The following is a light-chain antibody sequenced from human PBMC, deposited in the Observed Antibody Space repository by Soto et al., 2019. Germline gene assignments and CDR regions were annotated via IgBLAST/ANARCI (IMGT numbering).Light chain of an antibody. CDR3: ASYASSNTVL. V-gene: IGLV2-14*03. CDR2: DVS. Sequence: QSVLTQPASVSGSPGQSITISCTGTSSDIGGYNYVSWYQQHPGKAPKLMIYDVSDRPSGVSNRFSGSKSGNTASLTIAGIQSEDEADYSCASYASSNTVLFGGGTKLTAL. J-gene: IGLJ2*01. CDR1: SSDIGGYNY.